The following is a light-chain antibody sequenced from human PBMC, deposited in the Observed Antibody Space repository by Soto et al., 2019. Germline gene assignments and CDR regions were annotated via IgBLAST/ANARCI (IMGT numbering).Light chain of an antibody. CDR2: DAA. CDR1: QSINKW. J-gene: IGKJ2*01. V-gene: IGKV1-5*01. Sequence: IQMTQSPSTLSASVGDRVTITCRASQSINKWVAWFQQKSGRAPKLLIYDAATLQSGVPSRFSGTGSGTDFSLTISSLQPEDFATYYCQSYNIGYTFGQGTRLDIK. CDR3: QSYNIGYT.